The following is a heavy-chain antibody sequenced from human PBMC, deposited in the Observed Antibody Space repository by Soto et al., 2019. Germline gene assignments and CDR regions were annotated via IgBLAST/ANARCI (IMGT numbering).Heavy chain of an antibody. D-gene: IGHD6-13*01. V-gene: IGHV1-18*01. Sequence: QVQLVQSGAEVKKPGASMKVACKASGFTFTSYGISWVRQAPGQGLEWMGWVSAYNGNTHYAQKLRGRVTMTTDTSTTTAYMELRSLRSDDTAVYYCTRGGSSWQPHEDYWGQGTLVTVSS. CDR1: GFTFTSYG. J-gene: IGHJ4*02. CDR3: TRGGSSWQPHEDY. CDR2: VSAYNGNT.